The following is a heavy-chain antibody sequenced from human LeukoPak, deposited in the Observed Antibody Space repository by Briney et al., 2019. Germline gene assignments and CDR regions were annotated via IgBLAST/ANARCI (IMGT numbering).Heavy chain of an antibody. V-gene: IGHV4-59*08. CDR1: TGSICTFY. Sequence: SENLSLTCTVYTGSICTFYWIWIGQPPGQELEWIVYIYYSGTTNYSPSLKSRVTISVDTSKDQFSLNLTSVTAADTAVYYCARHSPTYYDYGLDVWSQGTTVTVSS. J-gene: IGHJ6*02. CDR3: ARHSPTYYDYGLDV. D-gene: IGHD3-16*01. CDR2: IYYSGTT.